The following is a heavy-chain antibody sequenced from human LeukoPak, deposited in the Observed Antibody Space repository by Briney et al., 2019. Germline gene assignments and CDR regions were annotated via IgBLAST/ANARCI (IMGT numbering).Heavy chain of an antibody. CDR2: IIPILGIA. CDR3: ARDRTRWSGYPNWFDP. CDR1: GGTFSSYA. V-gene: IGHV1-69*04. J-gene: IGHJ5*02. Sequence: GASVKVSCKASGGTFSSYAISWVRQAPGQGLEWMGRIIPILGIANYAQKFQGRVTITADKSTSTAYMELSSLRSEDTAVYYRARDRTRWSGYPNWFDPWGQGTLVTVSS. D-gene: IGHD3-3*01.